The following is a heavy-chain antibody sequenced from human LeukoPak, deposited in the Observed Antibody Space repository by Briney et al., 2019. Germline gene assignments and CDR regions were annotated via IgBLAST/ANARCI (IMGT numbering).Heavy chain of an antibody. CDR3: VKDGDNGGYFEYFQH. CDR2: ISWNSGSI. J-gene: IGHJ1*01. Sequence: PGGSLRLSCAASGFTFDDYAMHWVRQAPGKGLEWVSGISWNSGSIGYADSVKGRFTISRDNAKNSLYLQMNSLRVEDTALYYCVKDGDNGGYFEYFQHWGQGTLVTVSS. D-gene: IGHD3-22*01. CDR1: GFTFDDYA. V-gene: IGHV3-9*01.